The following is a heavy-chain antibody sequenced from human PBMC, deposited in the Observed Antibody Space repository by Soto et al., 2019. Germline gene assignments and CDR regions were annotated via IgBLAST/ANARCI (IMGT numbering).Heavy chain of an antibody. D-gene: IGHD1-26*01. CDR1: GYSFHNFG. CDR2: ISGQIAKT. Sequence: ASVKVSCKASGYSFHNFGIIWVRQAPGRGLEWMGWISGQIAKTNYAQKFQGKVTMTTDTSTSTAYMELNTLTSDDTAMYYCARGPPSGSFSLTPRYWGQGTLVTVSS. J-gene: IGHJ4*02. CDR3: ARGPPSGSFSLTPRY. V-gene: IGHV1-18*04.